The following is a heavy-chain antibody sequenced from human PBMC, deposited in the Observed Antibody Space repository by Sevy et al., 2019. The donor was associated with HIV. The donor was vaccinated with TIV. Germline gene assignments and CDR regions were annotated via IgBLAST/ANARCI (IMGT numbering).Heavy chain of an antibody. CDR3: AREDDFGYYFDY. Sequence: SETLSLTCTVSGGSISSYYRSWIRQPPGKGLEWIGYIYYSGSTNYNPSLKSRVTISVDTSKNQFSLKLSSVTAADTAVYYCAREDDFGYYFDYWGQGTLVTVSS. D-gene: IGHD3-3*01. V-gene: IGHV4-59*01. CDR1: GGSISSYY. CDR2: IYYSGST. J-gene: IGHJ4*02.